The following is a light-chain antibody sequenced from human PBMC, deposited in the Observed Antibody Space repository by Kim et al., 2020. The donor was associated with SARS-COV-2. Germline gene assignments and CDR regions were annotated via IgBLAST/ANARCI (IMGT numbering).Light chain of an antibody. J-gene: IGLJ3*02. V-gene: IGLV10-54*02. Sequence: RQTATLTCTGNSNIVGNQGAAWLQQHQGHPPKLLSYRNNNRPSGISERFSASRTGNTASLTITGLQPEDEADYYCSALDSSLSAWVFGGGTKLTVL. CDR1: SNIVGNQG. CDR2: RNN. CDR3: SALDSSLSAWV.